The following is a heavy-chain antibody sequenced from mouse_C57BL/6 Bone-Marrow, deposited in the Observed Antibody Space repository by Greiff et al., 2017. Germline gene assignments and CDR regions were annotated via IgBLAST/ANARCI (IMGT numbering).Heavy chain of an antibody. CDR3: ARGSGNYEAY. CDR2: IYPRSGNT. V-gene: IGHV1-81*01. J-gene: IGHJ3*01. CDR1: GYTFTSYG. D-gene: IGHD2-1*01. Sequence: QVQLQQSGAELARPGASVKLSCKASGYTFTSYGISWVKQRTGQGLEWIGEIYPRSGNTYYNEKFKGKATLTADKSSSTAYIDLRSLTSEDSAVYFCARGSGNYEAYWGQVTLVTVSA.